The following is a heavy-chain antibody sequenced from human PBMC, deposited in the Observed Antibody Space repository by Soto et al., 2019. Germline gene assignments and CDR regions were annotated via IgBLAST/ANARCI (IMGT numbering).Heavy chain of an antibody. CDR2: INPKSAAT. V-gene: IGHV1-2*02. D-gene: IGHD1-26*01. CDR3: ARIKWGLDYYNGMDV. Sequence: QVQLVQSGAEVKKSGASVKVSCKASGYSVSDYFIQWVRQAPGQGLEWVAWINPKSAATNYAKKFQGRGSLTWDTSFSTAYMELTRLRPDDTAVYYCARIKWGLDYYNGMDVW. J-gene: IGHJ6*01. CDR1: GYSVSDYF.